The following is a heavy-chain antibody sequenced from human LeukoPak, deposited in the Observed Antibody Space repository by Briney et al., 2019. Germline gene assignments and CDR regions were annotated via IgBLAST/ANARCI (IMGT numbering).Heavy chain of an antibody. CDR2: IYYSGST. V-gene: IGHV4-59*12. Sequence: SETPSLTCTVSGGSTSSYYWSWIRQPPGKGLEGVGYIYYSGSTNYNPSLKSRVTISVDTSKNQFSQKLSSVTAADTAVYYCARDWGSSWYGRGYFDYWGQGTLVTVSS. CDR3: ARDWGSSWYGRGYFDY. D-gene: IGHD6-13*01. CDR1: GGSTSSYY. J-gene: IGHJ4*02.